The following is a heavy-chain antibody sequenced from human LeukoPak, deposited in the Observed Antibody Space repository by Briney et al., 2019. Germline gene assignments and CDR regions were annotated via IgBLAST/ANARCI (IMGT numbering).Heavy chain of an antibody. V-gene: IGHV4-38-2*02. CDR3: VRGLPGQDAFDV. D-gene: IGHD7-27*01. CDR2: IYHRGST. Sequence: PSETLSLTCTVSGYSTSSGYYWGWIRQPPGKGLEWIGIIYHRGSTYYNPSLKSRVTISVDTSKNQFSLELSSVTTTDTAVYYCVRGLPGQDAFDVWGQGAMVTVSS. J-gene: IGHJ3*01. CDR1: GYSTSSGYY.